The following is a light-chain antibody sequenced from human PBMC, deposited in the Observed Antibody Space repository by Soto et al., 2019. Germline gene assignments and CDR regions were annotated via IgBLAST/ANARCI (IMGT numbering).Light chain of an antibody. CDR1: QSLGSTF. CDR3: QQYGRLPLS. J-gene: IGKJ4*01. V-gene: IGKV3-20*01. CDR2: GAS. Sequence: EILLTQSPGTLSLSPGDRATLSCRASQSLGSTFLAWYQQKSGQSPRLLIYGASDRATDVPDRFSGSGSGAVFTLTSSRLEPEDFAVYFCQQYGRLPLSFGGGTKVEIK.